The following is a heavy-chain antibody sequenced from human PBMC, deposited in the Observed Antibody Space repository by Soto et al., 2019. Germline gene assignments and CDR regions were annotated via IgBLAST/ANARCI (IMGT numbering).Heavy chain of an antibody. V-gene: IGHV1-18*04. D-gene: IGHD1-1*01. CDR2: ISTFNGNT. CDR3: ARDLDSAVCGAFVL. CDR1: GYTFTSTA. J-gene: IGHJ3*01. Sequence: ASVKVSCKASGYTFTSTALNWVRQAPGQGLEWMGWISTFNGNTNYAQKFQGRVTLTTDTSISTVYMELSSLRSDDTAVYHCARDLDSAVCGAFVLWGQGTMVTVSS.